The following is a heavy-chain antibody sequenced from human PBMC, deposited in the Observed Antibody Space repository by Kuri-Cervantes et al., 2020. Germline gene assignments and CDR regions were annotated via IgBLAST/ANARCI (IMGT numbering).Heavy chain of an antibody. CDR3: ASGEAPAAGSEDYGMDV. CDR2: ISYDGSNK. D-gene: IGHD6-13*01. V-gene: IGHV3-30-3*01. Sequence: LSLTCAASGFTFSSYAMHWVRQAPGKGLEWVAVISYDGSNKYYADSVKGRFTISRDNSKNTLYLQMNSLRAEDTAVYYCASGEAPAAGSEDYGMDVWGQGTTVTVSS. CDR1: GFTFSSYA. J-gene: IGHJ6*02.